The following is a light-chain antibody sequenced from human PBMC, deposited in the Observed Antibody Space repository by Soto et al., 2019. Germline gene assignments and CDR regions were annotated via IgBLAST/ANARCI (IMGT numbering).Light chain of an antibody. V-gene: IGKV3-15*01. CDR3: QQYNNWPPGT. CDR2: GAS. Sequence: EIVMTQSPATLSVSPGERATLSCRASQSVSSNLAWYQQKPGQAPRVLIYGASTRATGIPARFSGSGSGTEFPLTISSLQSEDFAVYYCQQYNNWPPGTFGQGTKVEIK. J-gene: IGKJ1*01. CDR1: QSVSSN.